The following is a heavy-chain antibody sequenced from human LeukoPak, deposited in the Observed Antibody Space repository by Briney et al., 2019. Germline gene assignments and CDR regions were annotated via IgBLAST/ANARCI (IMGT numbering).Heavy chain of an antibody. CDR2: IWYDGSNK. CDR3: AREACSGGSCYPDY. Sequence: PGGSLRLSCAASGFTFSSYAMHWVRQAPGKGLEWVAVIWYDGSNKYYADSVKGRFTISRDNSKNTLYLQMNSLRAEDTAVYYCAREACSGGSCYPDYWGQGTLVTVSS. CDR1: GFTFSSYA. D-gene: IGHD2-15*01. V-gene: IGHV3-33*08. J-gene: IGHJ4*02.